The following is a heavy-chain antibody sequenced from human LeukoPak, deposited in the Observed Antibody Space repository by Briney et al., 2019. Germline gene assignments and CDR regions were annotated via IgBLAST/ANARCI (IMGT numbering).Heavy chain of an antibody. V-gene: IGHV1-8*01. J-gene: IGHJ4*02. CDR1: GYSFTSHD. CDR2: MNPNSGNT. Sequence: ASVKVSCKASGYSFTSHDINWVRQATGQGLEWMGWMNPNSGNTGYAQKFQGRVTMTTDTSTKTAYIELSSLRSEDTAVYYCARAGRKYAFDYWGQGTLVTVSS. CDR3: ARAGRKYAFDY.